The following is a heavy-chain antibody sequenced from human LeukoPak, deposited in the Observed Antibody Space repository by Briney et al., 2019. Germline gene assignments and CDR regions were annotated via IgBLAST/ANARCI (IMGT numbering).Heavy chain of an antibody. Sequence: GGSLRLSCAASGFSVSSNYMTWVRQAPGKGLEWVSIIYSDGSAYYADSVKGRFTISRDNSKNTLYLQMNSLRAEDTAVYYCASHDSSGYYEDYWGQGTLVTVSS. CDR2: IYSDGSA. V-gene: IGHV3-53*01. J-gene: IGHJ4*02. CDR1: GFSVSSNY. CDR3: ASHDSSGYYEDY. D-gene: IGHD3-22*01.